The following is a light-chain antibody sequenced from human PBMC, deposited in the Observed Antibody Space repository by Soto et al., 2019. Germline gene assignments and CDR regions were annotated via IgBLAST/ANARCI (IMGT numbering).Light chain of an antibody. CDR2: DAS. Sequence: EIQMAQSPSTLSASVGDMVTITCRASQSINTWLAWYQQKPGKAPKLLIYDASNLESGVPSRSSGTGSGTEFTLTISSLQPDDSATYYCQQYNSYLFGQGTRLEIK. J-gene: IGKJ5*01. CDR3: QQYNSYL. V-gene: IGKV1-5*01. CDR1: QSINTW.